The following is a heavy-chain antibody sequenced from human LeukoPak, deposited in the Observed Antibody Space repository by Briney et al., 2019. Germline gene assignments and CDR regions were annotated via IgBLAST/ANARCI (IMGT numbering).Heavy chain of an antibody. J-gene: IGHJ4*02. D-gene: IGHD3-9*01. CDR3: AKAVYYDILTGSWYFDY. CDR2: ISWNSGSI. Sequence: GGSLRLSCAASGFIFDDYAMHWLRQAPGKGLEWVSGISWNSGSIGYADSVKGRFTISRDNAKNSLYLQMNSLRAEDTALYYCAKAVYYDILTGSWYFDYWGQGTLVTVSS. CDR1: GFIFDDYA. V-gene: IGHV3-9*01.